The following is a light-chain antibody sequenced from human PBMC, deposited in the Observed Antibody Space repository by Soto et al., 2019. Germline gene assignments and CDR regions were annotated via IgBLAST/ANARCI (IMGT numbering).Light chain of an antibody. CDR1: QSLVYSDGNTY. V-gene: IGKV2-30*01. Sequence: DVVMTQSPLSLPVTLGQPASISCRSSQSLVYSDGNTYLNWFQQRPGQSPRRLIYKVSNRDSGVPVRFIGRGSGTDFTLKITRVEAEDVVVNYCMKGTHWPPLTIVPGTKVDIK. J-gene: IGKJ3*01. CDR3: MKGTHWPPLT. CDR2: KVS.